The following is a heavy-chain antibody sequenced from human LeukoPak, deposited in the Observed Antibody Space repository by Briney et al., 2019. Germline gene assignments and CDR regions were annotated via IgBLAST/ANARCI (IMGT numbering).Heavy chain of an antibody. CDR1: GFTVSSNY. Sequence: SGGSLRLSCAASGFTVSSNYMSWVRQAPGKGLEWVSVIYSGGSTYYADSVKGRFTIPRDNSKNTLYLQMNSLRAEDTAVYYCARARYYDSSGYTLWGQGTLVTVSS. D-gene: IGHD3-22*01. V-gene: IGHV3-53*01. CDR3: ARARYYDSSGYTL. CDR2: IYSGGST. J-gene: IGHJ4*02.